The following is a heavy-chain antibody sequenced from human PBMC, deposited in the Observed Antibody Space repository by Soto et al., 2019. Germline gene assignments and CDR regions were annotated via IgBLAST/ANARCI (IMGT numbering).Heavy chain of an antibody. CDR1: GGSISSGDYS. Sequence: SETLSLTCTVSGGSISSGDYSWSWVRQPPGKGLEWIGYIYYSGSTYYNPSLKSRVTISVDTSKNQFSLKLSSVTAADTAVYYCARIGWLQLGFDYWGQGTLVTVSS. V-gene: IGHV4-30-4*01. CDR2: IYYSGST. J-gene: IGHJ4*02. CDR3: ARIGWLQLGFDY. D-gene: IGHD5-12*01.